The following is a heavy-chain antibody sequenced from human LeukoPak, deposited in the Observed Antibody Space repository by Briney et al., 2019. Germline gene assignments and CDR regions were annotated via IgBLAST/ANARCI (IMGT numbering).Heavy chain of an antibody. CDR1: GFSFSTYA. CDR3: AKDSCARTSCYWDY. J-gene: IGHJ4*02. V-gene: IGHV3-23*01. Sequence: PGGSPTLSCAASGFSFSTYAMNWVRQSPGKGLEWLSVISGSGGATYYADSVKGRFTISRDNSKNTLYLQMNSLTAEDTAIYYCAKDSCARTSCYWDYWGQGTLVTVSS. CDR2: ISGSGGAT. D-gene: IGHD2-2*01.